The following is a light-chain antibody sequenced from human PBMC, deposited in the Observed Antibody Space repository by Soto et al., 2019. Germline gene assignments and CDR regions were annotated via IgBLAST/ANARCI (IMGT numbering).Light chain of an antibody. CDR3: HQYKTYST. CDR2: DAS. V-gene: IGKV1-5*01. Sequence: DIQLTQSPSTLSASVGDRVTITCRASQSLNNRLAWYQQKPGKAPKLLIYDASTLESGVSSRFSGTGSETECTLTITVLQADDLATYFCHQYKTYSTFGQGTKVEI. J-gene: IGKJ1*01. CDR1: QSLNNR.